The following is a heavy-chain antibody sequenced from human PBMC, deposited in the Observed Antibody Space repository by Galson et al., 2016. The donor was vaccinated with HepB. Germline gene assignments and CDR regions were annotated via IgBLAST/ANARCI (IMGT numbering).Heavy chain of an antibody. J-gene: IGHJ6*02. V-gene: IGHV3-30-3*01. CDR3: ARKELYYYYYGMDV. CDR1: GFTFSSYA. D-gene: IGHD1-7*01. CDR2: ISYDGSNK. Sequence: LRLSCAASGFTFSSYAMHWVRQAPGKGLEWVAVISYDGSNKYYADSVKGRFTISRDNSKNTLYLQINSLRAEDTAVYYCARKELYYYYYGMDVWGQGTTVTVSS.